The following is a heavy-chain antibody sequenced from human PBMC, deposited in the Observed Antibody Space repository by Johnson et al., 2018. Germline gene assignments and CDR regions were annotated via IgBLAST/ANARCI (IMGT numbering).Heavy chain of an antibody. V-gene: IGHV3-74*02. CDR3: ARGGPNQGFDF. CDR2: INNDGSDT. D-gene: IGHD1-14*01. Sequence: VQLVESGGGLVQPGGSLRLSCEASGFTFNMYWMHWVRQVPGKGLVWVSRINNDGSDTIYADSVKGRFTISRDNAKKTFYLQMTSLTGEDTAVYFGARGGPNQGFDFWGQGTMVTVSS. J-gene: IGHJ3*01. CDR1: GFTFNMYW.